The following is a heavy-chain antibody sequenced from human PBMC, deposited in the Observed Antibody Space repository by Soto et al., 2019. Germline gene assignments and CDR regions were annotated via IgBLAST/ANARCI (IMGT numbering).Heavy chain of an antibody. V-gene: IGHV3-30*18. D-gene: IGHD2-15*01. CDR1: GFTFSSYG. CDR2: ISYDGSNK. J-gene: IGHJ4*02. Sequence: GGSLRLSCAASGFTFSSYGMHWVRQAPGKGLEWVAVISYDGSNKYYADSVKGRFTISRDNSKNTLYLQMNSLGAEDTAVYYCAKDYFGYCSGGSCYTPDYWGQGTLVTVSS. CDR3: AKDYFGYCSGGSCYTPDY.